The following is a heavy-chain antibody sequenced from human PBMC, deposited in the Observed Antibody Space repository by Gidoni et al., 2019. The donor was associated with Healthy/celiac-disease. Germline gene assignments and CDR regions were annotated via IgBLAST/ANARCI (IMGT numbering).Heavy chain of an antibody. CDR2: ISWNSGSI. Sequence: WVSGISWNSGSIGYADSVKGRFTISRDNAKNSLYLQMNSLRAEDTALYYCAKAFALTVVPAAMHAFDIWGQGTMVTVSS. J-gene: IGHJ3*02. V-gene: IGHV3-9*01. D-gene: IGHD2-2*01. CDR3: AKAFALTVVPAAMHAFDI.